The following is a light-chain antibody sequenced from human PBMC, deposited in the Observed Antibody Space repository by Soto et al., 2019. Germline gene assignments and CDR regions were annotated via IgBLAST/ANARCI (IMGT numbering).Light chain of an antibody. V-gene: IGKV1-39*01. CDR3: HQRHSMPNT. CDR2: AVS. Sequence: DIQLTQSPSSLSASVGNRVTITCRASQNIFTYLNWYQQRPGKAPKLLISAVSTLQSVVSSRFSGSGFGTDFSLTIRGVQREDFATYYCHQRHSMPNTFGRGTNLE. CDR1: QNIFTY. J-gene: IGKJ2*01.